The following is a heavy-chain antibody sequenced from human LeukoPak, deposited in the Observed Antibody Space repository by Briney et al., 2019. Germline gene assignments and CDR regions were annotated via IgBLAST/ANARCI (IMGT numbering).Heavy chain of an antibody. J-gene: IGHJ4*02. Sequence: PSGTLSLTCAVSGGSISSSNWWSWIRQPPGKGLEWIGEINYSGSTNYNPSLKSRVTISVDTSKNQFSLKLSSVTAADTAVYYCARHGDYYGSGSRYWGQGTLVTVSS. V-gene: IGHV4-4*02. CDR1: GGSISSSNW. D-gene: IGHD3-10*01. CDR3: ARHGDYYGSGSRY. CDR2: INYSGST.